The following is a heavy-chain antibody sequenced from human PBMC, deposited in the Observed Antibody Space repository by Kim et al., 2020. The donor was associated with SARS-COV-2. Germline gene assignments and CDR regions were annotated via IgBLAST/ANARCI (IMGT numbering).Heavy chain of an antibody. J-gene: IGHJ4*02. CDR2: FDPEDGET. Sequence: ASVKVSCKVSGYTLTELSMHWVRQAPGKGLEWMGGFDPEDGETIYAQKFQGGVTMTEDTSTDTAYMELSSLRSEDTAVYYCATSIAAAGPVYFDYWGQGTLVTVSS. CDR3: ATSIAAAGPVYFDY. D-gene: IGHD6-13*01. CDR1: GYTLTELS. V-gene: IGHV1-24*01.